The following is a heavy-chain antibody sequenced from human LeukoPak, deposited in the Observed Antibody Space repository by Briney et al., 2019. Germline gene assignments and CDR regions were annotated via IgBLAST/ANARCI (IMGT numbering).Heavy chain of an antibody. CDR2: IVVGSGNT. V-gene: IGHV1-58*02. CDR1: GFTFTSSA. Sequence: SVKVSCKASGFTFTSSAMQWVRQARGQRLEWIGWIVVGSGNTNYAQKFQGRVTMTRDMSTSTVYMELNSLRAEDTAVYYCARQYYYGSGSYLWAPDYWGQGTLVTVSS. CDR3: ARQYYYGSGSYLWAPDY. D-gene: IGHD3-10*01. J-gene: IGHJ4*02.